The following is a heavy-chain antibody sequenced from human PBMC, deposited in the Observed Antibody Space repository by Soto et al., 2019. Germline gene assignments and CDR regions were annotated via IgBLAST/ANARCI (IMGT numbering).Heavy chain of an antibody. CDR2: ISGSGGST. Sequence: PGGSLRLSCAASGFTFSSYAMNWVRQAPGKGLEWVSVISGSGGSTYYAESVRGRFTISRDNSKNTMYLKMNSLRAEDTAVYFCAKVRWSTASYLGYWGQGALVTVSS. J-gene: IGHJ4*02. CDR3: AKVRWSTASYLGY. D-gene: IGHD1-1*01. V-gene: IGHV3-23*01. CDR1: GFTFSSYA.